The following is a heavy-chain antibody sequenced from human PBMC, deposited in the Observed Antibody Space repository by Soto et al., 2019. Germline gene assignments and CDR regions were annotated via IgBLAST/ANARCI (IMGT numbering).Heavy chain of an antibody. Sequence: SETLSLTCAVYGGSFSGYYWSWIRQPPGKGLEWIGEINHSGSTNYNPSLKSRVTISVDTSKNQFSLKLSSVTAADTAVYYCARSGFGELYYFDYWGQGTLVTV. CDR3: ARSGFGELYYFDY. CDR1: GGSFSGYY. D-gene: IGHD3-10*01. V-gene: IGHV4-34*01. CDR2: INHSGST. J-gene: IGHJ4*02.